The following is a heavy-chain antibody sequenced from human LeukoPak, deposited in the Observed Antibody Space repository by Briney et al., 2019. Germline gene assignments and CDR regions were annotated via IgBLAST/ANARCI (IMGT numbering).Heavy chain of an antibody. CDR3: ARDQGLDDRDY. D-gene: IGHD3-9*01. V-gene: IGHV4-30-4*01. CDR2: IYYSGST. CDR1: GGSISSGDYY. Sequence: ASETLSLTCTVSGGSISSGDYYWSWIRQPPGKGLEWIGYIYYSGSTYYNPSLKSRVTISVDTSKNQFSLKLSSVTAADTAVYYCARDQGLDDRDYWGQGTLVTVSS. J-gene: IGHJ4*02.